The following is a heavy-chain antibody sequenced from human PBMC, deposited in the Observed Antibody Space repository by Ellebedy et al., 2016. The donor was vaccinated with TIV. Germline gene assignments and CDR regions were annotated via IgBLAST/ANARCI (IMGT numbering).Heavy chain of an antibody. D-gene: IGHD3-22*01. CDR1: GGSITSSAS. CDR2: ISHRGNT. Sequence: SETLSLXXAVSGGSITSSASWSWVRQPPGEGLEWIGEISHRGNTKYNPSLMSRVTISVDKSKNHFSLRLNSVTAADTAVYYCARSSGYFSLDYWGQGTLVTVSS. CDR3: ARSSGYFSLDY. J-gene: IGHJ4*02. V-gene: IGHV4-4*02.